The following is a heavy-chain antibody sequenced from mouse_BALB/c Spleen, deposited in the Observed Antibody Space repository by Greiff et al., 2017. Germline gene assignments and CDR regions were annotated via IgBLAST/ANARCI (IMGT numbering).Heavy chain of an antibody. CDR1: GFTFSSFG. Sequence: EVQLMESGGGLVQPGGSRKLSCAASGFTFSSFGMHWVRQAPEKGLEWVAYISSGSSTIYYADTVKGRFTISRDNPKNTLFLQMTSLRSEDTAMYYCASSGGDYWGQGTTLTVSS. V-gene: IGHV5-17*02. CDR3: ASSGGDY. D-gene: IGHD3-1*01. J-gene: IGHJ2*01. CDR2: ISSGSSTI.